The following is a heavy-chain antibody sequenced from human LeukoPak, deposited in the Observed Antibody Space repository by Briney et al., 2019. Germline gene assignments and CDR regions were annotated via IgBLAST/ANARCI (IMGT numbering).Heavy chain of an antibody. D-gene: IGHD2-21*02. CDR1: GGSISGYY. J-gene: IGHJ4*02. Sequence: SETLSPTCTVSGGSISGYYWSWIRQPPGKGLEWIAYIYYSGSTNYNPSLKSRVTISVDTSKKQLSLKLSSVTAADTAVYYCARVAYCGGDCYSFDYWGQGTLVTVSS. CDR3: ARVAYCGGDCYSFDY. CDR2: IYYSGST. V-gene: IGHV4-59*01.